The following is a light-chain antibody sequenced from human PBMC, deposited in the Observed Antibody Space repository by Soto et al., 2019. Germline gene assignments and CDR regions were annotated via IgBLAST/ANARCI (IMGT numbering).Light chain of an antibody. CDR1: LNVATN. J-gene: IGKJ1*01. CDR3: HQYNTGLRT. Sequence: TVMTQSPATLSMSPGDRAALSCRASLNVATNMAWYQQKPGQAPRLPIYGASIRATGVPARFTGSGSGTEFTLTINNLQSEDFAVYYCHQYNTGLRTFGRGTKVAIK. CDR2: GAS. V-gene: IGKV3-15*01.